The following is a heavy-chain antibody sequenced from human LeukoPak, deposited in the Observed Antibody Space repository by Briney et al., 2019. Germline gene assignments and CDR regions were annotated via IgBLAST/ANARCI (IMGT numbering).Heavy chain of an antibody. J-gene: IGHJ6*02. D-gene: IGHD6-13*01. V-gene: IGHV3-9*01. CDR1: GFTFDDYA. CDR3: AKGPAAGTPYYYYYGMDV. Sequence: GGSLRLSCAASGFTFDDYAMHWVRHAPGKGLEWVSGISWNSGSIGYADSVKGRFTISRDNAKNSLYLQMNSLGAEDTALYYCAKGPAAGTPYYYYYGMDVWGQGTTVTVSS. CDR2: ISWNSGSI.